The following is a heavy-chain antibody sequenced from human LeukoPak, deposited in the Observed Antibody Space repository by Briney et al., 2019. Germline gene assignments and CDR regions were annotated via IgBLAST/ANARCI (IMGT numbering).Heavy chain of an antibody. CDR1: GYTFTSYD. J-gene: IGHJ5*02. CDR3: ARGSITMIMLDGGRGNWFDP. Sequence: ASVKVSCKASGYTFTSYDINWVRQATGQGLEWMGWMNPNSGNTGYAQKFQGRVTITKNTSISTAYMVLSSLRSEDTAVYYCARGSITMIMLDGGRGNWFDPWGQGTLVTVSS. D-gene: IGHD3-22*01. CDR2: MNPNSGNT. V-gene: IGHV1-8*03.